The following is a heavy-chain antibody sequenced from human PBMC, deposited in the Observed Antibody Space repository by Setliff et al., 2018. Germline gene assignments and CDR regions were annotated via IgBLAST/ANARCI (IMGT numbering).Heavy chain of an antibody. CDR1: GGSISSYY. D-gene: IGHD6-19*01. CDR3: AREQWLDPPGYYYMDV. Sequence: SETLSLTCTVSGGSISSYYWGWIRQPAGKGLEWIGHIYIGGSANYNPSLKSRVAMSIDTSKNQFSLVLNSVTAADMAVYYCAREQWLDPPGYYYMDVWAKGTTVTVSS. V-gene: IGHV4-4*07. J-gene: IGHJ6*03. CDR2: IYIGGSA.